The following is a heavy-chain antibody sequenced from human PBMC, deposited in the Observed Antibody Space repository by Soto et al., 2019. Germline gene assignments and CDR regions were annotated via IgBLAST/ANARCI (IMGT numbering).Heavy chain of an antibody. Sequence: PGGSLRLSCAASGFTFGSYGMHWVRQAPGKGLEWVAGISYDGSKKYYGESVKGRFTISSDNSKNTLYLQMNSLRVEDTAVYYCAKAIENYSTGYYKPFYYFGVDVWGQGPTVTVSS. J-gene: IGHJ6*02. V-gene: IGHV3-30*18. CDR1: GFTFGSYG. CDR2: ISYDGSKK. CDR3: AKAIENYSTGYYKPFYYFGVDV. D-gene: IGHD3-22*01.